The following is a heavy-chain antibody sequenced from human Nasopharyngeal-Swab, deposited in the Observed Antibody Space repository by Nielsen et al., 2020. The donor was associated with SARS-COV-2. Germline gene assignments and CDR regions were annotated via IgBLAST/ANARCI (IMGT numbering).Heavy chain of an antibody. CDR3: ASEPGGMAAPGKHFDP. CDR2: ISAYNGNT. CDR1: GYTFTSYG. D-gene: IGHD6-13*01. V-gene: IGHV1-18*01. Sequence: ASVKVSCKASGYTFTSYGFSWVRQAPGQGLEWMGWISAYNGNTNYAQKLQGRVTMTTDTSTSTAYMELRSLRSDDTAVYFCASEPGGMAAPGKHFDPWGQGTLVTVSS. J-gene: IGHJ5*02.